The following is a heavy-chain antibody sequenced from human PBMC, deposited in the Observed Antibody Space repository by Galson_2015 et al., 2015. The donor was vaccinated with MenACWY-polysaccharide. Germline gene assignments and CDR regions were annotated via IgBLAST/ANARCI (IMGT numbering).Heavy chain of an antibody. Sequence: SLRLSCAASGFTFDDYAMHWVRQAPGKGLEWVSGISWNSGSIGYADSVKGRFTISRDNAKNSLYLQMNSLRAENTALYYCAKDIRPSSSWFFDAFDIWGQGTMVTVSS. CDR2: ISWNSGSI. CDR3: AKDIRPSSSWFFDAFDI. V-gene: IGHV3-9*01. J-gene: IGHJ3*02. D-gene: IGHD6-13*01. CDR1: GFTFDDYA.